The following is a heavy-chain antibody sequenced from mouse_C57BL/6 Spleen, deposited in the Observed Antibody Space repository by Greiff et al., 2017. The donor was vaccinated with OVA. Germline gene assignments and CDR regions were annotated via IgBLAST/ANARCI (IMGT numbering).Heavy chain of an antibody. V-gene: IGHV1-55*01. CDR1: GYTFTSYW. Sequence: VQLQQPGAELVKPGASVKMSCKASGYTFTSYWITWVKQRPGQGLEWIGDIYPGSGSTNYNEKFKSKATLTVDTSSSTAYMQLSSLTSEDSAVYYCASGSTMVTTNYYAMDYWGQGTSVTVSS. D-gene: IGHD2-2*01. CDR2: IYPGSGST. J-gene: IGHJ4*01. CDR3: ASGSTMVTTNYYAMDY.